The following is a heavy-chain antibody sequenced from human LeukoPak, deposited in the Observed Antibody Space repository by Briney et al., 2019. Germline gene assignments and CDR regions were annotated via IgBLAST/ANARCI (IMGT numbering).Heavy chain of an antibody. Sequence: GGSLRLSCAASGFTFSSYGMSWVRQAPGKGPEWVSAISGSGGNTYYADSVKGRFTISRDNSKNTLYLQMNSLRAEDTAVYYCAKASDSSGWAPGGAFDYWGQGTLVTVSS. CDR1: GFTFSSYG. CDR2: ISGSGGNT. CDR3: AKASDSSGWAPGGAFDY. V-gene: IGHV3-23*01. D-gene: IGHD6-19*01. J-gene: IGHJ4*02.